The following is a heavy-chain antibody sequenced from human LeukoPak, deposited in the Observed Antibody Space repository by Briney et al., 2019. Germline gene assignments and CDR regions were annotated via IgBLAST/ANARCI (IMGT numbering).Heavy chain of an antibody. J-gene: IGHJ5*02. D-gene: IGHD2-21*02. Sequence: GGSLRLSCAASGFTFSSYAMSWVRQAPGKGLEWVSAISGSGGSTYYADSVKGRFTISRDNSKNTLYLQMNSLRAEDTAVYYCAKVRLNCGGDCYSGWFDPWGQGTLVTVSS. CDR1: GFTFSSYA. CDR3: AKVRLNCGGDCYSGWFDP. V-gene: IGHV3-23*01. CDR2: ISGSGGST.